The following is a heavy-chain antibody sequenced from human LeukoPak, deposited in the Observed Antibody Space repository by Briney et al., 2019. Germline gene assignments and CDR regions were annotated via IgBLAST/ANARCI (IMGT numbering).Heavy chain of an antibody. Sequence: PGGSLRLSCAASGFTFSSYGMHWVRQAPGKGLEWVAVIWYDGSNKYYADSVKGRFTISRDNSKNTLYLQMNSLRAEDTAVYYCARGVGYPYYFDYWGQGTLVTVSS. J-gene: IGHJ4*02. D-gene: IGHD3-16*02. CDR1: GFTFSSYG. V-gene: IGHV3-33*01. CDR3: ARGVGYPYYFDY. CDR2: IWYDGSNK.